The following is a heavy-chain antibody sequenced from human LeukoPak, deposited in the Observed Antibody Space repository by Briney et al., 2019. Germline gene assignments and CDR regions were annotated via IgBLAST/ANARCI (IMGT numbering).Heavy chain of an antibody. Sequence: GGSLRLSCAASGFTFSSYWMHWVHQAPGKGLGWVSRINSDGSSTSYADSVKGRFTISRDNAKNTLYLQMNSLRAEDTAVYYCAKTPSRGSSRAHLTTYYFDYWGQGTLVTVSS. J-gene: IGHJ4*02. D-gene: IGHD6-6*01. CDR1: GFTFSSYW. CDR2: INSDGSST. CDR3: AKTPSRGSSRAHLTTYYFDY. V-gene: IGHV3-74*01.